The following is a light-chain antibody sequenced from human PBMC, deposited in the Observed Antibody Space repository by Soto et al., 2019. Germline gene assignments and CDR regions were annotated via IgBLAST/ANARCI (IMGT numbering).Light chain of an antibody. CDR3: SSYTSSSIYV. CDR1: SSDVGGYNP. V-gene: IGLV2-23*01. J-gene: IGLJ1*01. CDR2: EGT. Sequence: QSALTQPASVSGSPGQSITVSCAGTSSDVGGYNPVSWYQQHPGKAPKLIIYEGTERPSGISPRFSGSKSGNTASLTISGLQAEDEADYYCSSYTSSSIYVFGSGTKVTVL.